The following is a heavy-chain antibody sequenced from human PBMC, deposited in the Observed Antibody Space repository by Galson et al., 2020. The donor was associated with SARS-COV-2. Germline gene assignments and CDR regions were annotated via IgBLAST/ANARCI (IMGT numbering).Heavy chain of an antibody. CDR1: GFTFSSYS. J-gene: IGHJ6*02. D-gene: IGHD1-26*01. CDR3: ARDKVMWAGATTRWSYPLDV. CDR2: ISSSSSYI. Sequence: GSLRLSCAASGFTFSSYSMNWVRQAPGKGLEWVSSISSSSSYIYYADSVKGRFTISRDNAKNSLYLQMNSLRAEDTAVYYCARDKVMWAGATTRWSYPLDVWGQGTTVTVSS. V-gene: IGHV3-21*01.